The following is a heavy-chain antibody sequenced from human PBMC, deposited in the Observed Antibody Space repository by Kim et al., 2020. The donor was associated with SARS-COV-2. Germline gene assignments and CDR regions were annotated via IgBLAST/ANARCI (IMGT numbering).Heavy chain of an antibody. CDR1: GYTFTSYG. V-gene: IGHV1-18*01. J-gene: IGHJ4*02. Sequence: ASVKVSCKASGYTFTSYGISWVRQAPGQGLEWMGWISAYNGNTNYAQKLQGRVTMTTDTSTSTAYMELRSLRSDDTAVYYCARKPATVTPGFFDYWGQGTLVTVSS. CDR3: ARKPATVTPGFFDY. D-gene: IGHD4-17*01. CDR2: ISAYNGNT.